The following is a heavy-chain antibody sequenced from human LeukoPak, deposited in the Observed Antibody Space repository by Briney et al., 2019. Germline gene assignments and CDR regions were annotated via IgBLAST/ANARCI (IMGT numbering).Heavy chain of an antibody. J-gene: IGHJ3*02. CDR2: IYYSGST. CDR1: GGSISSGGYY. Sequence: SQTLSLTCTVSGGSISSGGYYWSWIRQHPGKGLEWIGYIYYSGSTYYNPSLKSRVTISVDTSKNQLSLKLSSVTAADTAVYYCARRYDSSGYYYPGPFDIWGQGTMVTVSS. D-gene: IGHD3-22*01. V-gene: IGHV4-31*03. CDR3: ARRYDSSGYYYPGPFDI.